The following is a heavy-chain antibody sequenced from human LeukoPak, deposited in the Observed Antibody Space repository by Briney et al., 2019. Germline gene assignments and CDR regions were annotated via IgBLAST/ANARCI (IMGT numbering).Heavy chain of an antibody. CDR1: GFTFSSYS. Sequence: GGSLRLSCAASGFTFSSYSMNWVRQAPGKGLEWVSAISGRGDSTYYADSVKGRFTISRDNSKNTLYLQMNSLRAEDTAVYYCARVRYSYGYGGDYWGQGTLVTVSS. J-gene: IGHJ4*02. CDR2: ISGRGDST. V-gene: IGHV3-23*01. CDR3: ARVRYSYGYGGDY. D-gene: IGHD5-18*01.